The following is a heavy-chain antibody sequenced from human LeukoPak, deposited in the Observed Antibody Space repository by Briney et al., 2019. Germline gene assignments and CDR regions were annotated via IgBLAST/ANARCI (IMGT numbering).Heavy chain of an antibody. CDR3: ARDQDGFEY. J-gene: IGHJ4*02. V-gene: IGHV6-1*01. Sequence: SQTLSLTCAISGDSVSSNIAAWNWLRQSPSGDLEWLGRTYYRSKWYSDYAVSVKSRITINPDTSKNQFSLQLNSVTPEDTALYYCARDQDGFEYWGQGTLVTVSS. CDR1: GDSVSSNIAA. CDR2: TYYRSKWYS.